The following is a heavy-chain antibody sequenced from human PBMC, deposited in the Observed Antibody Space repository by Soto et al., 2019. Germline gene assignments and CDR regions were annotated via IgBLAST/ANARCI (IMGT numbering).Heavy chain of an antibody. Sequence: SETLSLTCTVSGGSVSSSTYYWGWIRQPPGKGLEWIGTIYYSGITYYNPSLQSRVTISVDTSKNQFSLRLSFVTAADAALYFCARQDVRAWGRFDPWGQGTLVTVSS. CDR3: ARQDVRAWGRFDP. CDR1: GGSVSSSTYY. D-gene: IGHD7-27*01. J-gene: IGHJ5*02. CDR2: IYYSGIT. V-gene: IGHV4-39*01.